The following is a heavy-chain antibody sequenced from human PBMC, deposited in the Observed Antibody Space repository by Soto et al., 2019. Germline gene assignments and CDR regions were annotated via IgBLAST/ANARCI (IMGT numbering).Heavy chain of an antibody. CDR3: SRGATVTQYDY. J-gene: IGHJ4*02. CDR1: GGSFSGYY. Sequence: SETLSLTCAVYGGSFSGYYWSWVRQPPGKGLEWIGEINHSGSTNYNPSLKSRVTMSVDTSKNQFSLMVSSLTAADTALYYCSRGATVTQYDYWGQGNLVTVS. CDR2: INHSGST. D-gene: IGHD4-17*01. V-gene: IGHV4-34*01.